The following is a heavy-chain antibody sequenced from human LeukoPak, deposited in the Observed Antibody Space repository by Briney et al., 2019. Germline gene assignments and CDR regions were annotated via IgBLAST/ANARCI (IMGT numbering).Heavy chain of an antibody. D-gene: IGHD5-12*01. CDR2: TYDSGSA. CDR3: ASGYSAYGIDF. CDR1: GGSINNYY. J-gene: IGHJ4*02. Sequence: SETLSLTCTVSGGSINNYYWSWIRQPPGKGLEWIGYTYDSGSASQIPSLKSRVTMSIDTSRNQFSLKVNSVTPADTAVYYCASGYSAYGIDFWGQGTLVTVSS. V-gene: IGHV4-59*01.